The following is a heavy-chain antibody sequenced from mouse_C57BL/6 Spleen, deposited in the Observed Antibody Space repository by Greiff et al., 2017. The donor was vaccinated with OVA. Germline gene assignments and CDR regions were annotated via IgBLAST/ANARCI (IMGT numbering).Heavy chain of an antibody. V-gene: IGHV1-42*01. CDR2: INPSTGGT. J-gene: IGHJ4*01. CDR3: ARGSNYVNAMDY. Sequence: VQLQQSGPELVKPGASVKISCEASGYSFTGYYMNWVKQSPEKSLEWIGEINPSTGGTTYNQKFKAKATLTVDKSSSTAYMQLKSLTSEDSAVYYCARGSNYVNAMDYWGQGTSVTVSS. D-gene: IGHD2-5*01. CDR1: GYSFTGYY.